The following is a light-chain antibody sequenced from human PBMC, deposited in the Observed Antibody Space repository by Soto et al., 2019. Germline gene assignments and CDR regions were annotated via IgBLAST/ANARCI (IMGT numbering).Light chain of an antibody. J-gene: IGLJ3*02. CDR3: QSYDSSLSAWV. Sequence: QSVLTQPPSVSGAPGQRVTISCTGSSSNIGAHYGVHWYQQLPGTAPKLLIYGNSNRPSGVPDRFSGSKSGTSASLAITGLQAEDEADYYCQSYDSSLSAWVFGGGTQLTVL. CDR2: GNS. CDR1: SSNIGAHYG. V-gene: IGLV1-40*01.